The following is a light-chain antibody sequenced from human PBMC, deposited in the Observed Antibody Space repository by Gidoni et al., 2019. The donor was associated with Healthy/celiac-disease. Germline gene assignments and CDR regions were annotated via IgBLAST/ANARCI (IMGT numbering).Light chain of an antibody. V-gene: IGLV2-23*02. CDR2: EVS. J-gene: IGLJ2*01. Sequence: QSALTQPASVSGSPGQSITISCTGTSSDVGSYNLVSWYQQHPGKAHKLMIYEVSKRPSGVSNRFSVSKSGNTASLTISGLQAEDEADYYCCSYAGSVVFGGGTKLTVL. CDR1: SSDVGSYNL. CDR3: CSYAGSVV.